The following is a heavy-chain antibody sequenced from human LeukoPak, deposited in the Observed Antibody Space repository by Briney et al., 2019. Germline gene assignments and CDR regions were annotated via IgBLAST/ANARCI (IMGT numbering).Heavy chain of an antibody. CDR2: INHSGST. Sequence: KPSETLSLTCAVYGESFSGYFWTWIRQPPGKGLEWIGEINHSGSTNYNPSLKSRVTISVDTSKNQFSLKLSSVTAADTAVYYCARSTYYYDSSGYRSYYYYYYMDVWGKGTTVTVSS. J-gene: IGHJ6*03. CDR1: GESFSGYF. D-gene: IGHD3-22*01. CDR3: ARSTYYYDSSGYRSYYYYYYMDV. V-gene: IGHV4-34*01.